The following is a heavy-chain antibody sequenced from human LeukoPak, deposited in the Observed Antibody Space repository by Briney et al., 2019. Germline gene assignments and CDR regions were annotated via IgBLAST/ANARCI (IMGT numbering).Heavy chain of an antibody. J-gene: IGHJ6*02. V-gene: IGHV3-23*01. CDR1: GFIFSSYT. CDR2: ITGSGSST. CDR3: AKYGMDV. Sequence: GGSLRLSCAASGFIFSSYTMSWVRQAPGKGLEWVSAITGSGSSTYYADSVKGRFTISRDNSKSTLDLQMNGLRAGDTAVYYCAKYGMDVWGQGTTVTVSS.